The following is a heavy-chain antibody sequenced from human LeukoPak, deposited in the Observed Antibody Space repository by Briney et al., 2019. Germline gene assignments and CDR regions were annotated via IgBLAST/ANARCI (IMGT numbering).Heavy chain of an antibody. CDR3: ARSTCGGDCPFDH. V-gene: IGHV1-46*01. CDR2: INPSGGTT. J-gene: IGHJ4*02. CDR1: GYTLTSYS. Sequence: ASVKASCKASGYTLTSYSMHWVRQAPGQGLEWMGIINPSGGTTTYAQKFQGRVTMTRDTSTSTVYMDLSSLRSEDTAVYYCARSTCGGDCPFDHWGQGTPVAVSS. D-gene: IGHD2-21*02.